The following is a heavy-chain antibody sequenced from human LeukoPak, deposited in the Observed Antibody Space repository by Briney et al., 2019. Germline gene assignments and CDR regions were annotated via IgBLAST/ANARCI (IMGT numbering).Heavy chain of an antibody. CDR1: GFTFSSYA. CDR3: ARDLGVAGTFGY. V-gene: IGHV3-23*01. Sequence: GGSLRLSCAASGFTFSSYAMSWVRQAPGKGLEWVSAISGSGGSTYYADSVKGRFTISRDNSKNTLYLQMNSLRAEDTAVYYCARDLGVAGTFGYWGQGTLVTVSS. D-gene: IGHD6-19*01. CDR2: ISGSGGST. J-gene: IGHJ4*02.